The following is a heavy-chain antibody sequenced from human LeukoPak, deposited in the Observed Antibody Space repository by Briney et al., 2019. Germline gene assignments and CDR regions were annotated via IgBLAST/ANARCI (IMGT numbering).Heavy chain of an antibody. CDR2: IYSGGSI. V-gene: IGHV3-66*01. J-gene: IGHJ1*01. CDR1: GFSVSTNY. D-gene: IGHD1-1*01. Sequence: SGGSLRLSCAAAGFSVSTNYMSWARQAPGKGLEWDSAIYSGGSIFHADSVKGRFTISRDNSRNTLYLQMNSLRAEDTAVYYCARDLGSPQTGAQYFQHWGQGTLVTVSS. CDR3: ARDLGSPQTGAQYFQH.